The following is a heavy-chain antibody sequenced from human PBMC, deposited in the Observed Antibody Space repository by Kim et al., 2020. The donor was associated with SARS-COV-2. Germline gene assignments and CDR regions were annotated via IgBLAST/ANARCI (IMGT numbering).Heavy chain of an antibody. CDR3: ARDTNYDILTGYYIPNPSDDAFDI. Sequence: GGSLRLSCAASGFTFSSYSMNWVRQAPGKGLEWVSYISSSSSTIYYADSVKGRFTISRDNAKNSLYLQMNSLRDEDTAVYYCARDTNYDILTGYYIPNPSDDAFDIWGQGTMVTVSS. CDR2: ISSSSSTI. V-gene: IGHV3-48*02. J-gene: IGHJ3*02. CDR1: GFTFSSYS. D-gene: IGHD3-9*01.